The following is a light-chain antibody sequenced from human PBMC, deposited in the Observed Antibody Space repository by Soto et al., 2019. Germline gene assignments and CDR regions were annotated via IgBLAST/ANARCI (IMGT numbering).Light chain of an antibody. J-gene: IGKJ4*01. CDR3: QQYQSWPLT. Sequence: EIVMTQSPATLSLSPGERATLSCRASQSVYSNLAWYQQKPGQTPRLLIYESSTRATGIPARFSGCGSGTEFTLTISSQQSEDFADYFCQQYQSWPLTFGGGTKVEIK. V-gene: IGKV3-15*01. CDR2: ESS. CDR1: QSVYSN.